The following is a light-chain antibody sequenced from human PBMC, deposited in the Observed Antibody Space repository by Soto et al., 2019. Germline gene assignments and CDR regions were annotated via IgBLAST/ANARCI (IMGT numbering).Light chain of an antibody. CDR3: QQYNTYSPTWA. J-gene: IGKJ1*01. CDR1: QSISSR. CDR2: KAS. Sequence: IQMTQSPSTLSASVGDRVTITCRASQSISSRLAWYQLKPGKAPKLLIYKASSLESGVPSRFSGSGSGTEFTLTISSLQPDDFATYFCQQYNTYSPTWAFGQGTKVDIK. V-gene: IGKV1-5*03.